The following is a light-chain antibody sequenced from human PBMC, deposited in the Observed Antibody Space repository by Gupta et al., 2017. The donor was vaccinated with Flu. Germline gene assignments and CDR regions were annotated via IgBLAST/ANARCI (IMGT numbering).Light chain of an antibody. V-gene: IGKV3-20*01. CDR3: QQYGSSPWT. CDR1: QSVSSSY. Sequence: IVLTQSPGTLSLSPGERATLSCRASQSVSSSYLAWYQQKPGQAPRLLIYGASSRATGIPDRFSGSGSGTDFTLTISRVEPEDFAVYYCQQYGSSPWTFGQGTKVEIK. CDR2: GAS. J-gene: IGKJ1*01.